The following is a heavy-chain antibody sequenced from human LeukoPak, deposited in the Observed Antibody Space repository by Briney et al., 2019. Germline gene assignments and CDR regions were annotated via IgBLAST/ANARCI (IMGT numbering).Heavy chain of an antibody. CDR2: ISYDGSNK. V-gene: IGHV3-30*04. J-gene: IGHJ4*02. Sequence: GGSLRLSCAASGFTFSSYAMHWVRQAPGKGLEWVAVISYDGSNKYYADSVKGRFTISRDNSKNTLHLQMNSLRAEDTAVYYCASASLLDYWGQGTLVTVSS. CDR1: GFTFSSYA. CDR3: ASASLLDY.